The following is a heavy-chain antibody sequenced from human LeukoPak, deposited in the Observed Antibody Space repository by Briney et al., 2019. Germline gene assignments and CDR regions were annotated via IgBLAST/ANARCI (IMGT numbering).Heavy chain of an antibody. V-gene: IGHV3-23*01. D-gene: IGHD3-16*01. CDR2: ISGSGGST. J-gene: IGHJ4*02. Sequence: TGGSLRLSCAASGFTFSSYAMSWVRQAPGKGLEWVSAISGSGGSTYYADSVKGRFTISRDNSKHTLYLQMNSLRAEDTAVYYCAKGVLWPPANDYWGQGTLVTVSS. CDR3: AKGVLWPPANDY. CDR1: GFTFSSYA.